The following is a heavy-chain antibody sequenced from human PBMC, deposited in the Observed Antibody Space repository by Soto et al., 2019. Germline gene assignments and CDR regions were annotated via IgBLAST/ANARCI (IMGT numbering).Heavy chain of an antibody. V-gene: IGHV1-69*06. Sequence: SVKVSCKASGGTFSSYAISWVRQAPGQGLEWMGGIIPIFGTANYAQKFQGRVTITADKSTSTAYMELSSLRSEDTAVYYCARVGDDGSPYAFDIWGQGTMVTVS. CDR1: GGTFSSYA. D-gene: IGHD4-17*01. CDR3: ARVGDDGSPYAFDI. J-gene: IGHJ3*02. CDR2: IIPIFGTA.